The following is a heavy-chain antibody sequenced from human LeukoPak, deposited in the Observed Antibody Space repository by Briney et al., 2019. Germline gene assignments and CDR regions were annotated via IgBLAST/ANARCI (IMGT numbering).Heavy chain of an antibody. CDR2: IDWDDDK. D-gene: IGHD3-22*01. CDR3: ARSISDSSGYYYPDY. J-gene: IGHJ4*02. CDR1: GFSLSTSGMC. Sequence: SGPALVKPTQTLTLTCTSSGFSLSTSGMCVSWIRQPPGKALEWLARIDWDDDKYYSTSLKTRLTISKDTSKNQVVLTMTNMDPVDTATYYCARSISDSSGYYYPDYWGQGTLVTVSS. V-gene: IGHV2-70*11.